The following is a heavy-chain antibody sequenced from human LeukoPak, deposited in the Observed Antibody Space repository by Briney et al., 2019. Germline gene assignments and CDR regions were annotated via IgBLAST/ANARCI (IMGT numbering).Heavy chain of an antibody. Sequence: GGSLRPSCAASGFTFSNYGMHWVRQAPGKGLEWVTFIRYDGSNKYYADSVKGRFTISRDNSKSTLYLQMNSLRAEDTAVYYCAKDLYQLPSGAFDYWGQGTLVTVSS. J-gene: IGHJ4*02. CDR3: AKDLYQLPSGAFDY. CDR2: IRYDGSNK. CDR1: GFTFSNYG. V-gene: IGHV3-30*02. D-gene: IGHD2-2*01.